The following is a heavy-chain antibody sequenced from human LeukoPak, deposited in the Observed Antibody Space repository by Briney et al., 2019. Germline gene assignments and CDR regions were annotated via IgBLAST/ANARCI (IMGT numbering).Heavy chain of an antibody. Sequence: GGSLRLSCAASGFTFSSYAMSWVRQAPGKGLEWVSGISGRDSSTYYADSVKGRFTISRDNSKNTLYLQMNSLRAEDTAVYYCARAPDYYDSSGYTYFQHWGQGTLVTVSS. CDR1: GFTFSSYA. V-gene: IGHV3-23*01. D-gene: IGHD3-22*01. J-gene: IGHJ1*01. CDR2: ISGRDSST. CDR3: ARAPDYYDSSGYTYFQH.